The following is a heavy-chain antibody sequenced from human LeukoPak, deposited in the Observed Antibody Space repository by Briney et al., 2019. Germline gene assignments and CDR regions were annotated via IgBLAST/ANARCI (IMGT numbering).Heavy chain of an antibody. V-gene: IGHV3-21*01. CDR1: GFTFSSYS. Sequence: GGSLRLSCSVSGFTFSSYSMNWVRQAPGKGLQWVSSISGGGSYIFYADSVEGRFSVSRDNAKNSVFLQMNSLRAEDTAVYYCARGLGDYDAFDVWGHGTRVTVAS. CDR2: ISGGGSYI. J-gene: IGHJ3*01. CDR3: ARGLGDYDAFDV. D-gene: IGHD4-17*01.